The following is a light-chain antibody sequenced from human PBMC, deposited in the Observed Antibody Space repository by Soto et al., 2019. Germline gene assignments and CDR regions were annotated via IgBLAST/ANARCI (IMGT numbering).Light chain of an antibody. CDR3: QQYNDWPLT. CDR1: QSVSTN. CDR2: GAS. Sequence: EIVLTQSPGTLFLSPGERATLSFRASQSVSTNLAWYQQKPAQAPRLLICGASTRATGIPGRFSGGGSGTEFTLTISSLQSADFAVYYCQQYNDWPLTFGGGTKVHIK. J-gene: IGKJ4*01. V-gene: IGKV3-15*01.